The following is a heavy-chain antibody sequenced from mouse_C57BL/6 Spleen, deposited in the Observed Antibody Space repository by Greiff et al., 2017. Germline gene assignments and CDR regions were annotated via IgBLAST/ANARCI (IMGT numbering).Heavy chain of an antibody. J-gene: IGHJ2*01. CDR3: ARGGDYYGSRAFFGY. Sequence: EVKVEESGGGLVKPGGSLKISCAASGFTFSSYAMSWVRQTPEKRLEWVGTISAGGSYTNYPDNVKGQFTISRDNAKNNLYLQMSHLTSEDTAMYYCARGGDYYGSRAFFGYWGQGTTLTVSS. CDR1: GFTFSSYA. CDR2: ISAGGSYT. D-gene: IGHD1-1*01. V-gene: IGHV5-4*03.